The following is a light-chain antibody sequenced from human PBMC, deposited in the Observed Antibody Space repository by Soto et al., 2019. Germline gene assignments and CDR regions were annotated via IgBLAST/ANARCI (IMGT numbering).Light chain of an antibody. CDR3: SSYITSSTL. CDR2: DVS. Sequence: QSVLTQPASVSGSPGQSITISCTGTRSDVGGYNYVSWYQHHPGKAPKLMIYDVSNRPSGVSNRFSGSKSGNTASLTISGLQAEDEADYYCSSYITSSTLFGGGTKLTVL. J-gene: IGLJ2*01. V-gene: IGLV2-14*03. CDR1: RSDVGGYNY.